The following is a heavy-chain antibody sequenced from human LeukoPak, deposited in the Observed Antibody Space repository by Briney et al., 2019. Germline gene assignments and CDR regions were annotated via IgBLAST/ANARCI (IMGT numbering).Heavy chain of an antibody. CDR1: GFTFSGSA. V-gene: IGHV3-73*01. CDR2: IRSKANSYAT. Sequence: PGGSLRLSCAASGFTFSGSAMHWVRQASGKGLEWVGRIRSKANSYATAYAASVKGRFTISRDDSKNTLYLQMNSLRAEDTAVYYCAGGYEAVDYWGQGTLVTVSS. CDR3: AGGYEAVDY. D-gene: IGHD5-12*01. J-gene: IGHJ4*02.